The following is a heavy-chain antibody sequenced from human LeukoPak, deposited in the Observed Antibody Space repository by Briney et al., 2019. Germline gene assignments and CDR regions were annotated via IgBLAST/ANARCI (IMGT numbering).Heavy chain of an antibody. CDR3: AKDYSGGSCYD. CDR1: GFTFSSYG. J-gene: IGHJ4*02. CDR2: ISYDGSNK. V-gene: IGHV3-30*18. Sequence: PGGSLRLSCAASGFTFSSYGMHWVRRAPGKGLEWVAVISYDGSNKYYADSVKGRFTISRDNSKNTLYLQMNSLRAEDTAVYYCAKDYSGGSCYDWGQGTLVTVSS. D-gene: IGHD2-15*01.